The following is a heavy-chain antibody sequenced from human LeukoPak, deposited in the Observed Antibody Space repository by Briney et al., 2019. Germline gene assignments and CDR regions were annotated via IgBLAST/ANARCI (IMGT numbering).Heavy chain of an antibody. Sequence: PSETLSLTCAVYGGSFSGYYWSWIRQPPGKGLEWIGEINHSGSTNYNPSLKSRVTISVDRSKNQFSLKVTSVTAADTAVYYCARGDSSGSYYAPLDSWGRGTLVTVSS. D-gene: IGHD3-10*01. CDR1: GGSFSGYY. CDR3: ARGDSSGSYYAPLDS. CDR2: INHSGST. V-gene: IGHV4-34*01. J-gene: IGHJ4*02.